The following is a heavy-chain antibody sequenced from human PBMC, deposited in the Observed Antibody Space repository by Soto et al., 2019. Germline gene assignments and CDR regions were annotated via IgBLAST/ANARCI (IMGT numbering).Heavy chain of an antibody. Sequence: GGSLRLSCAASGSTFSGSAMHWVRQASGKGLEWVGRIRSKAKNYATVYAASVKGRFTISRDDSKNTAYLQMNSLKTEDTAVYYCTRLGIAAAGTDYWGQGNLVTVSS. CDR3: TRLGIAAAGTDY. CDR1: GSTFSGSA. CDR2: IRSKAKNYAT. J-gene: IGHJ4*02. V-gene: IGHV3-73*01. D-gene: IGHD6-13*01.